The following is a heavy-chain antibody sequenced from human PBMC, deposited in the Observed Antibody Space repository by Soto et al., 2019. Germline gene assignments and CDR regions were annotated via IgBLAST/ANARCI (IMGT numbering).Heavy chain of an antibody. J-gene: IGHJ6*02. CDR1: GYTFTGYY. CDR3: ARDRWIAAQTYYYYYGMDV. V-gene: IGHV1-2*04. D-gene: IGHD6-6*01. CDR2: INPNSGGT. Sequence: ASVKVSCKASGYTFTGYYIHWVVQAPGQVLEWMGWINPNSGGTNYAQKFQGWVTMTRDTSISTAYMELSRLRSDDTAVYYCARDRWIAAQTYYYYYGMDVWGQGTTVTVSS.